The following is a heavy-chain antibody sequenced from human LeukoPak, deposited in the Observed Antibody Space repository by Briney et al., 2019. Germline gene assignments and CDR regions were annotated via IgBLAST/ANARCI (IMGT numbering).Heavy chain of an antibody. V-gene: IGHV3-30*18. D-gene: IGHD1-26*01. J-gene: IGHJ4*02. CDR3: AKDHSDSGRAFEY. CDR1: GFTFRTTG. Sequence: GTSLRLSCVTSGFTFRTTGVHWVRQGPGKGLEWVALMSSDGINIYYADSVKGRFTVPRDSSRDTLYLQMNSVRPDDTAVYYCAKDHSDSGRAFEYWGRGTLVTVSS. CDR2: MSSDGINI.